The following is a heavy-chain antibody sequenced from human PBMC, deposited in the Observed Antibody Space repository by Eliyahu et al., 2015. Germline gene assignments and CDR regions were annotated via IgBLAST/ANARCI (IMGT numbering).Heavy chain of an antibody. CDR2: IYWDDDE. V-gene: IGHV2-5*02. D-gene: IGHD6-13*01. J-gene: IGHJ4*02. Sequence: LTCTFSGFSLSTSAVGVGWIRQPPEKALEWLALIYWDDDERYSPSLKSRLTITKDTSKNQVVLTMTQHGPCGHTPHFSVHHASHSSSSFGTSNTYYFDYWGQGTLVTVSS. CDR1: GFSLSTSAVG. CDR3: VHHASHSSSSFGTSNTYYFDY.